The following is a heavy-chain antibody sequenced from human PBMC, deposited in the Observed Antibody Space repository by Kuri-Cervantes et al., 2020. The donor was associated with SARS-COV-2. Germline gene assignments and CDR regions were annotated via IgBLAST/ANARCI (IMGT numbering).Heavy chain of an antibody. Sequence: GGSLRLSCAASGFTFSSYGMHWVRQAPGKGLEWVAFIRYDGSNKYYADPVEGRFTISRDNSKNTLYLQMNSLRAEDTAVYYCAKDFYAAVAGTAFNYWGQGTLVTVSS. CDR3: AKDFYAAVAGTAFNY. CDR1: GFTFSSYG. D-gene: IGHD6-19*01. J-gene: IGHJ4*02. CDR2: IRYDGSNK. V-gene: IGHV3-30*02.